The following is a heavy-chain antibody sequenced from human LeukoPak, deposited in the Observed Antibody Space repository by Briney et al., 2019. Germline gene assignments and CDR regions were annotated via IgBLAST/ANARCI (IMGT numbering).Heavy chain of an antibody. CDR2: MNPNSGNT. V-gene: IGHV1-8*03. D-gene: IGHD3-3*01. Sequence: GASVKVSCKASGYTFTSYDINWVRQATGQGLEWMGWMNPNSGNTGYAQKFQGRVTITRNTSISTAYMELSSLRSEGTAVYYCARGRYYDFWSGYGSPWGQGTLVTVSS. CDR3: ARGRYYDFWSGYGSP. J-gene: IGHJ5*02. CDR1: GYTFTSYD.